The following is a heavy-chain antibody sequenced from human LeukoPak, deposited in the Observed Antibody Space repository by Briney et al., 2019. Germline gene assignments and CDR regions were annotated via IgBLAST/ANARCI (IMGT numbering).Heavy chain of an antibody. D-gene: IGHD3-10*02. CDR1: GFTFSSYE. CDR3: AELGITVIGGV. V-gene: IGHV3-48*03. Sequence: GGSLRLSCAASGFTFSSYEMNWVRQAPGKGLEWVSYISSSGSTIYYADSVKGRFTISRDNAKNSLYLQMNSLRAEATAVYYCAELGITVIGGVWGKGTTVTISS. CDR2: ISSSGSTI. J-gene: IGHJ6*04.